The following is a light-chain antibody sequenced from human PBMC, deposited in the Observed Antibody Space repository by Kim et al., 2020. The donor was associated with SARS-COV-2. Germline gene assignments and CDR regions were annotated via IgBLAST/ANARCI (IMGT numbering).Light chain of an antibody. Sequence: AIQLTQSPSSLSASVGDSVTITCRSSQDIRNHVAWYQQKPGKAPNLLIFFASSLQSGIPSRFSGSRSGTDFTLTINSLQPEDFATYFCQQVNSYPLTFGGGTKLEI. CDR2: FAS. J-gene: IGKJ4*01. V-gene: IGKV1-13*02. CDR1: QDIRNH. CDR3: QQVNSYPLT.